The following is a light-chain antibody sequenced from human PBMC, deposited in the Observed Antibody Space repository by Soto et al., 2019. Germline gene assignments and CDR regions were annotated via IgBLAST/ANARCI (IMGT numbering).Light chain of an antibody. J-gene: IGKJ2*01. CDR1: QGISSH. CDR3: QQVNGYPHT. Sequence: DIQLTQSPSFLSASVGDRVTITCRASQGISSHLAWYHQIPGKGPKLLIYAASTLQSGVPSRFSGSGSGTEFAIAISSLQPEDCATYYCQQVNGYPHTFGQGTKLEIK. V-gene: IGKV1-9*01. CDR2: AAS.